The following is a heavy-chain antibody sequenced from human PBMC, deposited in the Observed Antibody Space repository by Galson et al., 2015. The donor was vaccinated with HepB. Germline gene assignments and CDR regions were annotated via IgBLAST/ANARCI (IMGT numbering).Heavy chain of an antibody. V-gene: IGHV3-23*01. J-gene: IGHJ4*02. Sequence: SPRLSCAASGFTFNNYAMSWVRQAPGKGLEWVSTISNGAGSTYYADSVKGRFTISRDNSKNTLYLQMNSLRAEDTAVYYCAKGVMAATTLFDYWGQGTLVTVSS. D-gene: IGHD1-26*01. CDR3: AKGVMAATTLFDY. CDR1: GFTFNNYA. CDR2: ISNGAGST.